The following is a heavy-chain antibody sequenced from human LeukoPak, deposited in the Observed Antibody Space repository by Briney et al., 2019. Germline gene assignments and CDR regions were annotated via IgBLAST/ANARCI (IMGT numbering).Heavy chain of an antibody. V-gene: IGHV4-39*07. D-gene: IGHD1-1*01. CDR2: IYYSGST. J-gene: IGHJ6*03. CDR1: GGSISSSSYY. CDR3: ARTGGGQEIHYYMDV. Sequence: PSETLSLTCTVSGGSISSSSYYWGWIRQPPGKGLEWIGSIYYSGSTYYNPSLKSRVTISVDTSKNQFSLRLRSLTAADTARYYCARTGGGQEIHYYMDVWGKGTTVIVSS.